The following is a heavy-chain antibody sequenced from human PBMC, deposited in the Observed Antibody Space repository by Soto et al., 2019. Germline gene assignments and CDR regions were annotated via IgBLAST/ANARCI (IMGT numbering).Heavy chain of an antibody. CDR3: ARSTYVWGSYRSLAFDY. V-gene: IGHV3-21*01. CDR1: GFTFSSYS. D-gene: IGHD3-16*02. Sequence: EVQLVESGGGLVKPGGSLRLSCAASGFTFSSYSMNWVRQAPGKGLEWVSSISSSSSYIYYADSVKGRFTISRDNAKNSLDLQMHSLRAEDTAVYYCARSTYVWGSYRSLAFDYWGRGTLVTVSS. J-gene: IGHJ4*02. CDR2: ISSSSSYI.